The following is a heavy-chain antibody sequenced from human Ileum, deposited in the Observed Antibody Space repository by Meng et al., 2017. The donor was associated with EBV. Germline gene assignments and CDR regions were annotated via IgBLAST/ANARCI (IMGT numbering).Heavy chain of an antibody. J-gene: IGHJ5*02. CDR2: IDQSGYT. CDR1: GGSLNDYL. D-gene: IGHD4-23*01. V-gene: IGHV4-34*01. Sequence: VPQQQVVKELLNLPASLSLPCAVYGGSLNDYLWTWLRQPPGKGLEWIGEIDQSGYTKFNPSLSSRATISRDTSNNQFSLRLNSVTAADTALYYCARYGRCNGNSFYCFDPWGQGTLVTVSS. CDR3: ARYGRCNGNSFYCFDP.